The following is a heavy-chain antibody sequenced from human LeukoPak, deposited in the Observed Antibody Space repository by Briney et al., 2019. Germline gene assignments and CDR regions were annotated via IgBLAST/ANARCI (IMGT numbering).Heavy chain of an antibody. J-gene: IGHJ4*02. V-gene: IGHV1-18*01. CDR1: GYTFTSYG. CDR3: ARSRTVTTIPDFDY. D-gene: IGHD4-17*01. Sequence: ASVKVSCKASGYTFTSYGISWVRQAPGQGLEWMGWISAYNGNTNYAQKLQGRVTMTTDTSTSTAYMELTSLRSDDTAVYYCARSRTVTTIPDFDYWGQGTLVTVSS. CDR2: ISAYNGNT.